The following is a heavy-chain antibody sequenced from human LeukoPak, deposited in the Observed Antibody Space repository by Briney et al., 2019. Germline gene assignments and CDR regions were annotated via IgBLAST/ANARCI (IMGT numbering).Heavy chain of an antibody. J-gene: IGHJ4*02. CDR1: GFTFSSYE. D-gene: IGHD6-19*01. CDR2: ISSSGSTI. V-gene: IGHV3-48*03. Sequence: GGSLRLSCAASGFTFSSYEMNWVRQAPGKGLEWVSYISSSGSTIYYADSVKGRFTISRDNAKNSLYLQMNSLRAEDTAVYYCARVGGSSGWYHRPGGPYELDYWGQGTLVTVFS. CDR3: ARVGGSSGWYHRPGGPYELDY.